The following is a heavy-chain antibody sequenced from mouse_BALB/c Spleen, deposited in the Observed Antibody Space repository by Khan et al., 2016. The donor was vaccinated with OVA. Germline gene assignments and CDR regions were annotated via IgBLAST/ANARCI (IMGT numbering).Heavy chain of an antibody. D-gene: IGHD1-1*01. CDR2: ISTSGSYT. V-gene: IGHV5-6*01. J-gene: IGHJ4*01. Sequence: EVELVESGGDLVKPGGSLKLSCAASGFTFSNYGMSWVRQTPDKRLEWVAIISTSGSYTYYPDSVKGRFTTSREHAKNTLYLHTSSLKSEDTASDYGARCLYGSSYDYYAMDYWGQGTSVTISS. CDR3: ARCLYGSSYDYYAMDY. CDR1: GFTFSNYG.